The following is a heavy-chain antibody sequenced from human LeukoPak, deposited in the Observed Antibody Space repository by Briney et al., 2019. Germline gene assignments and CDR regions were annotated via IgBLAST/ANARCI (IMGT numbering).Heavy chain of an antibody. CDR3: ARGPRYYYDSSGYYHYYYYMDV. J-gene: IGHJ6*03. CDR1: GGSISSYY. D-gene: IGHD3-22*01. V-gene: IGHV4-59*01. CDR2: IYYSGST. Sequence: PSETLSPTCTVSGGSISSYYWSWIRQPPGKGLEWIGYIYYSGSTNYNPSLKSRVTISVDTSKNQFSLKLSSVTAADTAVYYCARGPRYYYDSSGYYHYYYYMDVWGKGTTVTVSS.